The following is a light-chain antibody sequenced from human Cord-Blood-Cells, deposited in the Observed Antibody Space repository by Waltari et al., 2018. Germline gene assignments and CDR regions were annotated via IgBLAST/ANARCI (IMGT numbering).Light chain of an antibody. CDR2: AAS. Sequence: DIQLTQSPSFLSASVGDRVTITCRASQGISSSLAWYQQKPGKAPKLLIYAASTLQSGVPSRFSGSGSGTEFTLTISRLQPKDFATYYCQQLNSYPFAFGPGTKVDI. CDR1: QGISSS. J-gene: IGKJ3*01. V-gene: IGKV1-9*01. CDR3: QQLNSYPFA.